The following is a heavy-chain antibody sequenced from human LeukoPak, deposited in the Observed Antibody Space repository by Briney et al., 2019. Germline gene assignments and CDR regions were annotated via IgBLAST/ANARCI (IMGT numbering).Heavy chain of an antibody. CDR3: ARGEPLLVLNFDY. CDR2: ISTYNGDT. CDR1: GYTFTSYG. V-gene: IGHV1-18*01. J-gene: IGHJ4*02. D-gene: IGHD2-8*02. Sequence: ASVKVSCKASGYTFTSYGISWVRQAPGQGLEWMGWISTYNGDTNYAQNLQGRVTLTIDTSTRTAYMELRSLRSDDTAVYYCARGEPLLVLNFDYWGQGTLVTVSS.